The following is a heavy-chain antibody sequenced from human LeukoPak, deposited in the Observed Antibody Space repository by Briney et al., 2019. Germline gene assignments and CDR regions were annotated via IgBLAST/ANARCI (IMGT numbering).Heavy chain of an antibody. CDR3: ARGETGGWYWFDP. V-gene: IGHV3-21*01. J-gene: IGHJ5*02. Sequence: GGSLRLSCAASEFTFSSYSMDWVRQAPGKGLEWVSSISSSSSYKYYADSVKGRFTISRDNAKNSLYLQMNSLRAEDTAVYYCARGETGGWYWFDPWGQGTLVTVSS. CDR1: EFTFSSYS. D-gene: IGHD6-19*01. CDR2: ISSSSSYK.